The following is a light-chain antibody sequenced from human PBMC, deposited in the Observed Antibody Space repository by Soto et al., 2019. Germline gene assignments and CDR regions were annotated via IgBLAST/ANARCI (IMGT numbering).Light chain of an antibody. V-gene: IGLV2-23*03. J-gene: IGLJ2*01. Sequence: QSALTQPASVSGSPGQSITISCTGTSSDVGSYNLVSWYQQHPGKAPKLMIYEGSKRPSGVSNRFSGSKSGNTASLTISGLQAEDEADYYCCSYAVGGTFVFGGGTKVTV. CDR1: SSDVGSYNL. CDR3: CSYAVGGTFV. CDR2: EGS.